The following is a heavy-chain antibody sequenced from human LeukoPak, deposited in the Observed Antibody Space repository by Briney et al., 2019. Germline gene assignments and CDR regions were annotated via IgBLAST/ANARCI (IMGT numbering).Heavy chain of an antibody. V-gene: IGHV3-53*01. CDR3: AKDRRCSSTTCYDAFGI. Sequence: PGGSLRLSCAASGFTVSSNYMSWVRQAPGKGLEWVSVIYSGGNTDYADSVKGRCTISRDNSKNTLYLQMNSLRAEDTAVYYCAKDRRCSSTTCYDAFGIWGQGTMVTVSS. CDR1: GFTVSSNY. CDR2: IYSGGNT. D-gene: IGHD2-2*01. J-gene: IGHJ3*02.